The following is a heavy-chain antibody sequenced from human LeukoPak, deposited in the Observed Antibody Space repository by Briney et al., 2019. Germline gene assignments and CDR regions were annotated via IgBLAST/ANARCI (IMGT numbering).Heavy chain of an antibody. CDR3: ARDRRVVRGFNFDY. Sequence: GGSLRLSCAASGFTFSSYGMHWVRQAPGKGQEWVAVIWYDESNKYYADSVKGRFTISRDNSKNTQYLQMNSLRAEDTAVYYCARDRRVVRGFNFDYWGQGTLVTVSS. V-gene: IGHV3-33*01. D-gene: IGHD6-6*01. CDR1: GFTFSSYG. J-gene: IGHJ4*02. CDR2: IWYDESNK.